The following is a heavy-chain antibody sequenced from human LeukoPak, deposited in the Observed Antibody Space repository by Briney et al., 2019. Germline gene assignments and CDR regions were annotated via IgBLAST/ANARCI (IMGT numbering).Heavy chain of an antibody. CDR3: ARTYGDYVAGAFDI. CDR2: ISYSGNT. J-gene: IGHJ3*02. Sequence: SETLSLTCTVSGGSISNYYWSWIRQPPGKGLEWIAYISYSGNTNYNPSLKSRVTISVDTSKNQFSLELRSVTAADTAVYYCARTYGDYVAGAFDIWGQGTMVTVSS. V-gene: IGHV4-59*08. D-gene: IGHD4-17*01. CDR1: GGSISNYY.